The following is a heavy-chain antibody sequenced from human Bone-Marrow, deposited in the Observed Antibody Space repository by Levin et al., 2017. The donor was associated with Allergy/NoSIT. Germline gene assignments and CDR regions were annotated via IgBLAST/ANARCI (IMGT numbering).Heavy chain of an antibody. Sequence: SQTLSLTCTVSGASISGGSYYWTWIRQPAGKGLEWIGRIYTNGDTNYSPSLKSRVSISFDRSNNHFSLTVTSVTAADMAMYYCARDSGFISILDSWGQGTLVTVSS. CDR2: IYTNGDT. CDR3: ARDSGFISILDS. J-gene: IGHJ4*02. V-gene: IGHV4-61*02. CDR1: GASISGGSYY. D-gene: IGHD3-3*02.